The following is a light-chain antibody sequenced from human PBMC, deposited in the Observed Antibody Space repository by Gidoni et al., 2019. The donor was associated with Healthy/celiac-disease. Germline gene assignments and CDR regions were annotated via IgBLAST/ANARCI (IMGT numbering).Light chain of an antibody. CDR3: MQALQTPPWK. CDR2: WGS. CDR1: QSLLHSNESNY. Sequence: DIVMSPSPLSLPFTPGEPSSIYCSARQSLLHSNESNYLDCYPQKPGQSPQLLIYWGSNRASGVPDRFSGSGAGTDVRLKISRVEAEDGGVDYCMQALQTPPWKFGQGTKVEIK. J-gene: IGKJ1*01. V-gene: IGKV2-28*01.